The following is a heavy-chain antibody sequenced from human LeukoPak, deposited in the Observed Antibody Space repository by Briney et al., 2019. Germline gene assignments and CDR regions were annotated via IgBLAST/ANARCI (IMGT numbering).Heavy chain of an antibody. CDR1: GFTCGDYA. CDR2: IRSKAYGGTT. D-gene: IGHD2-15*01. Sequence: GRSLRRSCTASGFTCGDYAMSWVRQAPGKGLEWVGFIRSKAYGGTTEYAASVKGRFTISRDDSKSIAYLQMNSLKTEDTAVYYCTRGRGYCSGGSCYGYYWGQGTLVTVSS. V-gene: IGHV3-49*04. CDR3: TRGRGYCSGGSCYGYY. J-gene: IGHJ4*02.